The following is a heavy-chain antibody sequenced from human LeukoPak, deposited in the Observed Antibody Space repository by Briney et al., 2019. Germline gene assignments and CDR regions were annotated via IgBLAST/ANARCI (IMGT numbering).Heavy chain of an antibody. CDR2: VSTTGTS. CDR3: ARGGYNFDY. J-gene: IGHJ4*02. V-gene: IGHV4-4*07. Sequence: PSETLSLTCTVSGGSITSNYWSWIRQPAGKGLEWIGRVSTTGTSNYNPSLKSRITMSVDTSNNQFSLRLSSVTAADTAVYYCARGGYNFDYWGQGSLVTVSS. D-gene: IGHD1-1*01. CDR1: GGSITSNY.